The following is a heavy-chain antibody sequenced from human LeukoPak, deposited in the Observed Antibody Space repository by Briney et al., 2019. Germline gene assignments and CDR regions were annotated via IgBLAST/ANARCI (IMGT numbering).Heavy chain of an antibody. V-gene: IGHV1-2*02. CDR3: ARDRYTMVRGVRPRAYNWFDP. D-gene: IGHD3-10*01. Sequence: ASVTVSFKASGYTFTVYYMHWVRQAPGQGGEWMGWIKINSGGTNYAQKFQGRVTMTRDTSISTAYMELSRLRSDDTAVYYCARDRYTMVRGVRPRAYNWFDPWGQGTLVTVSS. J-gene: IGHJ5*02. CDR1: GYTFTVYY. CDR2: IKINSGGT.